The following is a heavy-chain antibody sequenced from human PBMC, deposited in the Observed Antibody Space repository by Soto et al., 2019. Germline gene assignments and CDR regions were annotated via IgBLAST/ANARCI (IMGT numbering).Heavy chain of an antibody. CDR1: GFTFTGSA. J-gene: IGHJ4*02. CDR3: ARPGPFDS. Sequence: DVQLVESGGGLVQPGGSPKLSCTTTGFTFTGSAIHWVRQAPGKGLEWIGRIRNKANNYATAYPASVTGRFTISRDDSKSTAYLEMNSLKTEDTAMYYCARPGPFDSWGQGALVTVSS. CDR2: IRNKANNYAT. V-gene: IGHV3-73*01. D-gene: IGHD1-1*01.